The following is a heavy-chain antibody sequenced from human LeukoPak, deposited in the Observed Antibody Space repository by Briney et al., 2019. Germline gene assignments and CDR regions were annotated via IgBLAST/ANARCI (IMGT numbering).Heavy chain of an antibody. D-gene: IGHD6-13*01. V-gene: IGHV4-34*01. CDR3: ARVSDGYSSSWYSVADWFDP. J-gene: IGHJ5*02. CDR1: GGSFSGYY. Sequence: SETLSLTCAVYGGSFSGYYWSWIRQPPGKGPEWIGEINHSGSTNYNPSLKSRVTISVDKSKNQFSLKLSSVTAADTAVYYCARVSDGYSSSWYSVADWFDPWGQGTLVTVSS. CDR2: INHSGST.